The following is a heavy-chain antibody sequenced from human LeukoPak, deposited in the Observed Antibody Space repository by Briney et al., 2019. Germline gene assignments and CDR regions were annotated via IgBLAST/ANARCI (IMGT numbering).Heavy chain of an antibody. Sequence: PGGTLRLSCAASGFAFSSFAMGWVRESPGKGLEWLSAITGGGNTTFYADTVKGRFTISRDNSKNTLYLHMDSLRPDDTAIYYCTKELHVAVAVAVYYYFYMDVWGRGTAVTV. CDR2: ITGGGNTT. D-gene: IGHD6-19*01. J-gene: IGHJ6*03. CDR1: GFAFSSFA. CDR3: TKELHVAVAVAVYYYFYMDV. V-gene: IGHV3-23*01.